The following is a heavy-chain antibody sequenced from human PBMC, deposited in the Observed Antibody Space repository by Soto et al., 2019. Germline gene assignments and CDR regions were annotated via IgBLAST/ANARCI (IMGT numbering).Heavy chain of an antibody. CDR1: GFTFSSYW. CDR3: ARDEVLQYRGDYYYYYYMDV. D-gene: IGHD4-4*01. Sequence: GGSLRLSCAASGFTFSSYWMSWVRQAPGKGLEWVANIKQDGSEKYYVDSMKGRFTISRDNAKNSLYLQMNSLRDEDTAVYYYARDEVLQYRGDYYYYYYMDVWGKGTTVTVSS. CDR2: IKQDGSEK. J-gene: IGHJ6*03. V-gene: IGHV3-7*01.